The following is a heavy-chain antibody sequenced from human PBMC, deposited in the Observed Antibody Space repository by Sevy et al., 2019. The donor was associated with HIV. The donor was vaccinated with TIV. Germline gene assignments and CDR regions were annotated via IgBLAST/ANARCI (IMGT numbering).Heavy chain of an antibody. CDR2: IIPLFDTT. V-gene: IGHV1-69*13. CDR3: ARAFPNILTGYYDY. Sequence: ASEKVSCKASGGTFSSYGISWVRQAPGQGLEWMGGIIPLFDTTNNAQKFQDRVTFTADESTSTAYMELSSLRSEDTAMYYCARAFPNILTGYYDYWGQGTLVTVSS. CDR1: GGTFSSYG. J-gene: IGHJ4*02. D-gene: IGHD3-9*01.